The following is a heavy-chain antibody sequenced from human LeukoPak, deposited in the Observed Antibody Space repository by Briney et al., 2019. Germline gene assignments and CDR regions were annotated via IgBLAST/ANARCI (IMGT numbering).Heavy chain of an antibody. J-gene: IGHJ6*03. CDR2: IRPYIGDT. CDR3: ARARGYHGGSYFPEYYYYYLDV. V-gene: IGHV1-18*01. Sequence: ASVKVSCKSSVCTFNNYVVTWVRQAPGQGLEWMGWIRPYIGDTKYGQNLQGRVTMTTDTSTSTAYMELRSLRSDDTAVYYCARARGYHGGSYFPEYYYYYLDVWGKGTTVTISS. CDR1: VCTFNNYV. D-gene: IGHD1-26*01.